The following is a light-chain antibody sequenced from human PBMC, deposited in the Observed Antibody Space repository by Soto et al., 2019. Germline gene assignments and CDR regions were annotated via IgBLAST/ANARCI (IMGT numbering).Light chain of an antibody. J-gene: IGKJ1*01. CDR2: GVS. CDR3: QQYGSSRT. CDR1: QSVRSNY. Sequence: EIVLTQSPGTLSLSPGEKATLSCRASQSVRSNYLAWYQQKPDQAPRHLVYGVSSSATSIPDRFSCSGSGTDFTLTISRLEPEDFAVYYCQQYGSSRTFGQGTKVDIK. V-gene: IGKV3-20*01.